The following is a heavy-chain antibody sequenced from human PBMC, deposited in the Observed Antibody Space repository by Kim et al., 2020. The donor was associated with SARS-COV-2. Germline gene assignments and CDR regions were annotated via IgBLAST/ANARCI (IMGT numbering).Heavy chain of an antibody. CDR2: NSGGGNFI. CDR1: GFTFSDYS. D-gene: IGHD1-20*01. CDR3: ARGKQDSGANNCYDY. V-gene: IGHV3-21*01. Sequence: GGSPRLSCVASGFTFSDYSMSWVRQAPGKGLDWVSFNSGGGNFIYEADSIKGRFTISRDNAKKTLYLNMDSLRVEDTAIYYCARGKQDSGANNCYDYWGQGTLVTVSS. J-gene: IGHJ4*02.